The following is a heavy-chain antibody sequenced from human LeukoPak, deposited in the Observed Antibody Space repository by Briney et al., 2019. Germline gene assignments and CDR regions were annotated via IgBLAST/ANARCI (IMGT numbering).Heavy chain of an antibody. J-gene: IGHJ4*02. CDR2: IYSGGST. CDR3: ARGLYDSSGYYDF. Sequence: GGSLILSCAAAGVTGSSNYMIWCRRAPGEGLEWGSVIYSGGSTYYTYSVKGRFTISIYNSKNTLYIQMNSLRAEDTAVYYCARGLYDSSGYYDFWGQGTLVTVSS. CDR1: GVTGSSNY. V-gene: IGHV3-53*01. D-gene: IGHD3-22*01.